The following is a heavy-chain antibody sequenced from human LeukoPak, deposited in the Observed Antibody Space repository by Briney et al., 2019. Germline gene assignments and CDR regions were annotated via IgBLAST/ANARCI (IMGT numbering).Heavy chain of an antibody. CDR2: IKPSGGGA. D-gene: IGHD1-26*01. V-gene: IGHV1-46*01. CDR1: GYTFINYY. Sequence: ASLKVSCKASGYTFINYYMHWVRHAPGQGLEWMGIIKPSGGGASYAQKFQGRVTMTRDTSTSTVYMEVSSLRSEDTAVYYCAREFSGYIDFWGQGTLVTVSS. J-gene: IGHJ4*02. CDR3: AREFSGYIDF.